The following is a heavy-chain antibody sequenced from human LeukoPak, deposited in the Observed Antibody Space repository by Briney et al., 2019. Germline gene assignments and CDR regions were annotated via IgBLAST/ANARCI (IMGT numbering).Heavy chain of an antibody. D-gene: IGHD3-10*01. Sequence: ASVKVSCKASGYTFTSYGISWVRQAPGQGLEWMGWISAYNGNINYAQKLQGRVTMTTDTSTSTAYMGLRSLRSDDTAVYYCARDPVTMVRGTNPTYNWFDPWGQGTLVTVSS. V-gene: IGHV1-18*01. J-gene: IGHJ5*02. CDR1: GYTFTSYG. CDR3: ARDPVTMVRGTNPTYNWFDP. CDR2: ISAYNGNI.